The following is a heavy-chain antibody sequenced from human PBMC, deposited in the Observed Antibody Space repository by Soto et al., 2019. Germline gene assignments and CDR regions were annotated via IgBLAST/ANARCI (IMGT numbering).Heavy chain of an antibody. V-gene: IGHV3-7*03. CDR3: AWTLTATGWFDS. J-gene: IGHJ5*01. CDR2: IKEDGSEK. CDR1: GFTFTNYW. Sequence: GGSLRLSCAASGFTFTNYWITLIRHAPWKGLEWVANIKEDGSEKYYVDSVKGRFTISRDNANSSLYLQMNSLRVEDTALYYCAWTLTATGWFDSWGQGTLVTVSS.